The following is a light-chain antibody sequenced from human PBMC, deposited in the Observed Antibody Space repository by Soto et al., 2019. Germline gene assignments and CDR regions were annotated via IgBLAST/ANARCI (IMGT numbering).Light chain of an antibody. V-gene: IGKV1-9*01. CDR3: QQLIRFPTK. CDR2: LAS. J-gene: IGKJ1*01. Sequence: IQVTQSPSCLSASVGDRVTMTFRASQGISNSLAWYQQKPGKAPKLLMYLASTLQSGVPPRFSGTGSGTNFTLTISSLQPEDFATYYCQQLIRFPTKFGQGTKVDIK. CDR1: QGISNS.